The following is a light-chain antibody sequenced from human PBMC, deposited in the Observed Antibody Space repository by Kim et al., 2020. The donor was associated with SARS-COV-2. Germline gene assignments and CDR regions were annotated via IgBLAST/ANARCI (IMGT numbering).Light chain of an antibody. J-gene: IGKJ4*01. Sequence: EIVLTQSPATLSLSPGERATLSCRASQSVSSFLAWYQQKPGQAPRLLIYGASNRATGIPARFSGSGSGTDFSLTISNLEPEDFAVYYCQQRSSGVSFGGGTKLEIK. V-gene: IGKV3-11*01. CDR2: GAS. CDR1: QSVSSF. CDR3: QQRSSGVS.